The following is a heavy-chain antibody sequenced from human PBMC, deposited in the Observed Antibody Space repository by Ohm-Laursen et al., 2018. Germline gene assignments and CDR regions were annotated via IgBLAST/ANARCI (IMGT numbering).Heavy chain of an antibody. CDR1: GFTFSTYA. V-gene: IGHV3-23*01. D-gene: IGHD5-24*01. CDR2: IGGSGGST. Sequence: SLRLSCAASGFTFSTYAMSWVRQAPGKGLEWVSGIGGSGGSTYSADSVKGRFTISRDNSKNTLYLQMNSLRAEDTALYYCAKAHEMALGFGMDVWGQGTTVTVSS. J-gene: IGHJ6*02. CDR3: AKAHEMALGFGMDV.